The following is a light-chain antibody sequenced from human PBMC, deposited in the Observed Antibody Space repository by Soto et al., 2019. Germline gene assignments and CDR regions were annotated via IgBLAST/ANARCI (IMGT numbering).Light chain of an antibody. Sequence: DIQMTQSPSSLSASVGDRVTITCRASQSISSYLNWYQQKPGKAPKLLIYAASILQSGVPSRFGGSGSGTDSTSTTSSLQPEDFATYDCQQSYSTPGYTFGQGTKVEIK. V-gene: IGKV1-39*01. CDR1: QSISSY. CDR3: QQSYSTPGYT. J-gene: IGKJ2*01. CDR2: AAS.